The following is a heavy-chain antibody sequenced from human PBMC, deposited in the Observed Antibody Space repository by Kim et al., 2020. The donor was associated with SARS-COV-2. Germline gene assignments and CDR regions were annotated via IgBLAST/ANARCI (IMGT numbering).Heavy chain of an antibody. Sequence: SQTLSLTCAISGDSVSSSSAAWNWVRQSPSRGLEWLGRSFYRSKWYNEYALSVKSRITINPDTSKNQFSLQLNSVSPEDTAVYYCAREDYGGDSRGFDYWGQGTLVTVSS. CDR1: GDSVSSSSAA. V-gene: IGHV6-1*01. CDR2: SFYRSKWYN. D-gene: IGHD2-21*02. CDR3: AREDYGGDSRGFDY. J-gene: IGHJ4*02.